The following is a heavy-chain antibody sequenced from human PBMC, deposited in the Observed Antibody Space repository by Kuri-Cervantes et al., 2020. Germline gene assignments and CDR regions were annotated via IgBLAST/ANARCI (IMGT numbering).Heavy chain of an antibody. CDR3: ARGAETMIDY. Sequence: SETLSLTCAVYGGSFSGCYWSWIRQPPGKGLEWIGEIKHSGSINYNPSLKSRVTISVDTSKNQFSLNLGFVTASDTAVYYCARGAETMIDYWGQGTLVTVSS. J-gene: IGHJ4*02. D-gene: IGHD3-22*01. V-gene: IGHV4-34*01. CDR1: GGSFSGCY. CDR2: IKHSGSI.